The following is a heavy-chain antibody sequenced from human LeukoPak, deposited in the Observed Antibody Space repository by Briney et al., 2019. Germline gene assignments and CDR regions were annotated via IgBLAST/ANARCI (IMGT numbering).Heavy chain of an antibody. CDR2: INERGSST. Sequence: PGGSLRLSCAASGFTFSNSWLHWVRQAPGKGLVWVSRINERGSSTSYADSVKGRFTISRDNAKNTLYLQMNNLRADDTAVYYCAGGRLVATSKAVAIDYWGQGTLSPSP. D-gene: IGHD5-12*01. CDR1: GFTFSNSW. J-gene: IGHJ4*02. CDR3: AGGRLVATSKAVAIDY. V-gene: IGHV3-74*01.